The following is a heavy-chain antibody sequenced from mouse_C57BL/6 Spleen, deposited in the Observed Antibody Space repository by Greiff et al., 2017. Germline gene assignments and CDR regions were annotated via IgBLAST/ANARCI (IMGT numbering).Heavy chain of an antibody. CDR3: ARGATPYWYAMDY. J-gene: IGHJ4*01. CDR2: IYPGSGST. V-gene: IGHV1-55*01. Sequence: QVQLQQPGAELVKPGASVKMSCKASGYTFTSYWLTWVKQRPGQGLEWIGDIYPGSGSTNYNEKFKSKATLTVDTSSSTAYMQLSSLTSEDSAVYYCARGATPYWYAMDYWGQGTSVTVSS. CDR1: GYTFTSYW. D-gene: IGHD3-1*01.